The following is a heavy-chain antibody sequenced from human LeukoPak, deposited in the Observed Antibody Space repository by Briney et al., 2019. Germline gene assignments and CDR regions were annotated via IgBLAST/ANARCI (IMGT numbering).Heavy chain of an antibody. D-gene: IGHD3-16*01. CDR3: ARNFGGLGY. V-gene: IGHV1-18*01. J-gene: IGHJ4*02. Sequence: ASVKVSCKASGYTFTSYGISWVRQAPGQGLEWMGWISAYNGNTNYAQKFQGRVTITRNISISTVYLELSSLRSEDTAVYYCARNFGGLGYWGQGTLVTVSS. CDR1: GYTFTSYG. CDR2: ISAYNGNT.